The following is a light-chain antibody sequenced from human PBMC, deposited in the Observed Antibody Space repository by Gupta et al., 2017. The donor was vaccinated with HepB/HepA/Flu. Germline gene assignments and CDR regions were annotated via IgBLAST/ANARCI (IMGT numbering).Light chain of an antibody. CDR3: QQDNSLWT. V-gene: IGKV1-5*03. Sequence: DIQMTQSPSTLSASVGDRVTITCRASQSISTWLAWYQQKPGKAPKLLIYKASSSESGVPERFSGSGSGTEFTLTISSRQPDDFATYYCQQDNSLWTFGQGTKVEIK. CDR2: KAS. J-gene: IGKJ1*01. CDR1: QSISTW.